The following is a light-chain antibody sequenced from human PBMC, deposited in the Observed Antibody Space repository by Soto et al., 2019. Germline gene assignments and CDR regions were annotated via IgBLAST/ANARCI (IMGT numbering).Light chain of an antibody. Sequence: EIVLTQSPGTLSLSPGERATLSCRASQIFPSSYLAWYQQTPGQAPRLLIYGASSRANGIPDRFSGSGSGTDFILTISRLEPEDFAVYYCQHYDSSPTFGGGTKVEIK. CDR2: GAS. J-gene: IGKJ4*01. CDR3: QHYDSSPT. CDR1: QIFPSSY. V-gene: IGKV3-20*01.